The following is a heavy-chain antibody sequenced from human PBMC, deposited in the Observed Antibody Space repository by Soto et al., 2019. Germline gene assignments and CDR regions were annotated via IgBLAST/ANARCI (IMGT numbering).Heavy chain of an antibody. J-gene: IGHJ4*02. V-gene: IGHV1-69*08. D-gene: IGHD4-17*01. CDR2: IIPILGIA. CDR3: ARDGYGDYVSY. Sequence: QVQLMQSGAEVKKPGSSVKVSCKASGGTFSSYTISWVRQAPGQGLEWMGRIIPILGIANYAQKFQGRVTITADKSTSTAYMELSSLRSEDTAVYYCARDGYGDYVSYWGQGTLVTVSS. CDR1: GGTFSSYT.